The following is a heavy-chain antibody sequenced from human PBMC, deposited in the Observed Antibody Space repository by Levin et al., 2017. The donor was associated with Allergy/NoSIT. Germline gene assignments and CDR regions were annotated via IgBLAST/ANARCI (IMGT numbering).Heavy chain of an antibody. Sequence: SCTVSGGSISSGGYYWSWIRQHPGKGLEWIGYIYYSGSTYYNPSLKSRVTISVDTSKNQFSLKLSSVTAADTAVYYCARDQRGYMYYFDYWGQGTLVTVSS. D-gene: IGHD6-13*01. CDR3: ARDQRGYMYYFDY. CDR2: IYYSGST. V-gene: IGHV4-31*03. CDR1: GGSISSGGYY. J-gene: IGHJ4*02.